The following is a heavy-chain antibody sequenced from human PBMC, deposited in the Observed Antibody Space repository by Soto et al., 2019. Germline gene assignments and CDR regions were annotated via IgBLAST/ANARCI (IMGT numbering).Heavy chain of an antibody. CDR3: AHIDPEIVTVGGHGGFDY. J-gene: IGHJ4*02. D-gene: IGHD5-12*01. V-gene: IGHV2-5*02. CDR2: IYWDDDK. CDR1: GFSLTSGVG. Sequence: QITLKESGPTLVRPPQTLTLTCTFSGFSLTSGVGVGWIRQPPGKALEWLALIYWDDDKRYSPSLKNRLTITQDTSKNPVVLTMTNVGPVDTATYFCAHIDPEIVTVGGHGGFDYWGQGTLVTVSS.